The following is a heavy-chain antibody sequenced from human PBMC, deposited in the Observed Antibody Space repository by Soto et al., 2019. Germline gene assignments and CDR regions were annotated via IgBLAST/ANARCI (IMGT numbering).Heavy chain of an antibody. CDR2: ISAAGDTT. D-gene: IGHD4-17*01. CDR1: GFTFSSYA. CDR3: AKAPYGMGSTYFDY. J-gene: IGHJ4*02. V-gene: IGHV3-23*01. Sequence: PGGSLRLSCAASGFTFSSYAMSWVRRAPGKGLEWVSGISAAGDTTPYADSVEGRFTISRDNSKSTLFLQMNSLRAEDTAVYYCAKAPYGMGSTYFDYWGQGTLVTVSS.